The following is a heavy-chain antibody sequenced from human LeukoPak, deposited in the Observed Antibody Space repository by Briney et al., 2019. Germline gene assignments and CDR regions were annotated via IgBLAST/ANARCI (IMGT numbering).Heavy chain of an antibody. Sequence: SETLSLTCTVSGGSISSSSYYWGWIRQPPGKGLEWIGNIYYSGRTYYNPSLKSRATISVATSKNQFSLKLSSVTATDTAVYYCARGVSMIVVVIHDWYFDLWGRGTLVTVSS. J-gene: IGHJ2*01. V-gene: IGHV4-39*01. CDR1: GGSISSSSYY. CDR2: IYYSGRT. D-gene: IGHD3-22*01. CDR3: ARGVSMIVVVIHDWYFDL.